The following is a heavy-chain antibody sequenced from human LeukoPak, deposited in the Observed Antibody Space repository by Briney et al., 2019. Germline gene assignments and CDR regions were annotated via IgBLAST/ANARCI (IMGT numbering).Heavy chain of an antibody. Sequence: GESLRISCKCSGYSFTTYWINWVRQMPGKGLEWMGRIDPSDSYTKYIPSFQGHVTISADKSISTAYLQWSSLKASDTAIYYCARSHCKSASCYTNYFDYWGQGTLVTVSS. CDR2: IDPSDSYT. J-gene: IGHJ4*02. V-gene: IGHV5-10-1*01. D-gene: IGHD2-2*01. CDR1: GYSFTTYW. CDR3: ARSHCKSASCYTNYFDY.